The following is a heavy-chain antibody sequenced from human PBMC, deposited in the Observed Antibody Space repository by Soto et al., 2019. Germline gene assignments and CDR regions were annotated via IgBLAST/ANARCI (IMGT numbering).Heavy chain of an antibody. V-gene: IGHV6-1*01. Sequence: SQTLSLTCAISGDSVSSNSAAWNWIRQSPSRGLEWLGRTYYRSKWYNDYAVSVKSRITINPDTYKNQFSLQLNSVTPEDTAVYYRARGDMVRGVITYNWFDPWGQGNLVTVSS. CDR3: ARGDMVRGVITYNWFDP. CDR1: GDSVSSNSAA. J-gene: IGHJ5*02. CDR2: TYYRSKWYN. D-gene: IGHD3-10*01.